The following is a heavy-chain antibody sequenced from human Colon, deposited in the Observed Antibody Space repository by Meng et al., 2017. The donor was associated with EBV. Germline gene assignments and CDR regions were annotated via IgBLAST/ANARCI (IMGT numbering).Heavy chain of an antibody. J-gene: IGHJ4*02. D-gene: IGHD5-24*01. CDR2: IYHGGNT. CDR1: GASISRNNW. CDR3: ARGNAYNAPSFDY. V-gene: IGHV4-4*02. Sequence: GRRQAFAPGPVEPSGTLPLTCAVSGASISRNNWLSWVRQPPGKGLEWIGEIYHGGNTNYNPSLKSRVTISVDRSNDQFSLSLSSVTAADTAVYYCARGNAYNAPSFDYWGQGTLVTVSS.